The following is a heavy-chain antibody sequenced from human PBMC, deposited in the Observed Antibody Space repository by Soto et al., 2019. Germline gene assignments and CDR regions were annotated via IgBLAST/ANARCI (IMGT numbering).Heavy chain of an antibody. CDR2: IYYSGST. V-gene: IGHV4-59*01. D-gene: IGHD3-22*01. CDR1: GGSISSYY. Sequence: PXETLYLTCTVSGGSISSYYWSWIRQPPGKGLEWIGYIYYSGSTNYNPSLKSRVTISVDTSKNQFSLKLSSVTAADTAVYYCARTTYYYDSSGYYGYYFDYWGHGTLVTVSS. CDR3: ARTTYYYDSSGYYGYYFDY. J-gene: IGHJ4*01.